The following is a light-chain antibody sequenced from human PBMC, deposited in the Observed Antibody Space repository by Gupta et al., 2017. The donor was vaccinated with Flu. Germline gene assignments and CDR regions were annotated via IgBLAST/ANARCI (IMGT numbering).Light chain of an antibody. CDR2: DDD. CDR3: QSYDDGNWV. CDR1: SGNFASNF. V-gene: IGLV6-57*01. J-gene: IGLJ3*02. Sequence: FMLTQPHSVSESPGKTVTISCTRSSGNFASNFVHWYQQRPGSPPTTVIYDDDQRPSGVPDRFSGSIDSSSNSASLTISGLETEDEADYYCQSYDDGNWVFGGGTKLTVL.